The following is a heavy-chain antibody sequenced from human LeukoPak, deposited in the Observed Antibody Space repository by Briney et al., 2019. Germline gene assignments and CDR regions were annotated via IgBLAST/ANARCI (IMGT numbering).Heavy chain of an antibody. D-gene: IGHD3-22*01. CDR3: AVDWYDSRGYGTFDY. CDR2: ITGSGGNT. Sequence: GGSLRLSCAASGFSFSSSGKSWVRQGPGKGLEWVSSITGSGGNTDYADSVKGRFTISRDNSKNTLYLQMHSLRAEDTAVYYCAVDWYDSRGYGTFDYWGQGTLVTVSS. V-gene: IGHV3-23*01. CDR1: GFSFSSSG. J-gene: IGHJ4*02.